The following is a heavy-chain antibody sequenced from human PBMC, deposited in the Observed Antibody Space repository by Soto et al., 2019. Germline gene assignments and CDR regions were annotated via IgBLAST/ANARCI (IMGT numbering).Heavy chain of an antibody. CDR2: IYYSGST. CDR3: ARRPSGDILTGYAFDY. D-gene: IGHD3-9*01. CDR1: GGSISSGGYY. Sequence: SETLSLTCTVSGGSISSGGYYWSWIRQHPGKGLEWIGYIYYSGSTYYNPSLKSRVTISVDTSKNQFSLKLSSVTAADTAVYYCARRPSGDILTGYAFDYWGQGTLVTVSS. J-gene: IGHJ4*02. V-gene: IGHV4-31*03.